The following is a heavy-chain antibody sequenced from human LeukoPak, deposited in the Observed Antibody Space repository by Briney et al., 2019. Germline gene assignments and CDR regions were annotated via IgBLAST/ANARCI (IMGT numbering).Heavy chain of an antibody. CDR2: MNPNSGNI. Sequence: GASVKVSCKASGYTFTSYDINWVRQATGQGLEWMGWMNPNSGNIGYAQKFQGRVTMTRNTSISTAYMELSSLRSEDTAVYYCARGQGEILTGYYEFDYWGQGTLVTVSS. J-gene: IGHJ4*02. CDR3: ARGQGEILTGYYEFDY. CDR1: GYTFTSYD. D-gene: IGHD3-9*01. V-gene: IGHV1-8*01.